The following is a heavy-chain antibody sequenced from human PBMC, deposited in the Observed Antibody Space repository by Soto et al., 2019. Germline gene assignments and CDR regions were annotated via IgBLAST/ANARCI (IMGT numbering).Heavy chain of an antibody. CDR2: IYTDGST. V-gene: IGHV3-66*01. J-gene: IGHJ4*02. D-gene: IGHD3-16*01. CDR1: GFTVSSKY. CDR3: MAKSYTLNVDY. Sequence: GGSLRLSCAASGFTVSSKYISWVRQAPGKGLEWVSVIYTDGSTYYVHSVKGRFTISRDDSKNTAYLQMNSLKTEDTAVYYCMAKSYTLNVDYRGRGT.